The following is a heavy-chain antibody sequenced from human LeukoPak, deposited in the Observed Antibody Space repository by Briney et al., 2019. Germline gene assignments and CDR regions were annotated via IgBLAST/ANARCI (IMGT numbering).Heavy chain of an antibody. J-gene: IGHJ4*02. CDR2: ISSSSSYI. V-gene: IGHV3-21*01. CDR1: GFTFSSYS. Sequence: PGGSLRLSCAAYGFTFSSYSMNWVRQARGKGLEWVSSISSSSSYIYYADSVKGRFTISRDNAKNSLYLQMNSLRAEDTAVYYCARDRRYSYRFFDYWGQGTLVTVSS. D-gene: IGHD5-18*01. CDR3: ARDRRYSYRFFDY.